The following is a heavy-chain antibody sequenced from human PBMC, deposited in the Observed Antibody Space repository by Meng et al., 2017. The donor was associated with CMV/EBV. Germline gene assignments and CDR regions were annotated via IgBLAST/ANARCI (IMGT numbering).Heavy chain of an antibody. CDR3: ARVEGLGLTDGYYLRH. CDR1: GGAISSGDHY. V-gene: IGHV4-30-4*01. D-gene: IGHD1-26*01. J-gene: IGHJ4*02. Sequence: QVQLRESGPGLVKPSQTLSLTCTVSGGAISSGDHYWSWLRQRPGKGLECIGYIYYSGTTHYNPSLKGRLTISLDTSKNHFSLELTSVTAADTAVYYCARVEGLGLTDGYYLRHWGQGTLVTVSS. CDR2: IYYSGTT.